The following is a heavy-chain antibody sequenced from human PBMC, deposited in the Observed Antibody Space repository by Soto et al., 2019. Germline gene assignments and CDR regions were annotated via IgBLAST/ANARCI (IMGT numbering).Heavy chain of an antibody. V-gene: IGHV1-58*01. J-gene: IGHJ5*02. CDR2: IVVGSGNT. Sequence: GASVKVSCKASGFTFTSSAVQWVRQARGQRLEWIGWIVVGSGNTNYAQKFQERVTITRDMSTSTAYMELSSLRSEDTAVYYCAADPHYYDSSGYLNWFDPWGQGTLVTVSS. CDR1: GFTFTSSA. CDR3: AADPHYYDSSGYLNWFDP. D-gene: IGHD3-22*01.